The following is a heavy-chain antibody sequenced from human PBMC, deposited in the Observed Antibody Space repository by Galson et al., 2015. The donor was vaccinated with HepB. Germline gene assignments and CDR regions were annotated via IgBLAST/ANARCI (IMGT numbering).Heavy chain of an antibody. V-gene: IGHV4-39*01. CDR1: GGSVTRTTYY. CDR2: MYYSGST. Sequence: ETLSLPCSVSGGSVTRTTYYCGWIRQHPGKGLEWIGSMYYSGSTYYNPSLKSRVSISIDTSKNHFPLKVRSVTAADTAVYYCVRHQLGHGYGSDDWGQGTLVTVSS. D-gene: IGHD3-10*01. CDR3: VRHQLGHGYGSDD. J-gene: IGHJ4*02.